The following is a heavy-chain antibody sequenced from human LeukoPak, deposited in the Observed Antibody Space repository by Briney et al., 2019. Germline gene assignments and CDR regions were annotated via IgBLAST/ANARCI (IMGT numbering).Heavy chain of an antibody. Sequence: PSETLSLTCGISGGSISSYYWSWIRQPPGKGLEWIGYIYYSGSTNYNPSLKSRVTISVDTSKNQFSLKLSSVTAADTAVYYCARANYYGMDVWGQGTTVTVSS. J-gene: IGHJ6*02. CDR2: IYYSGST. CDR1: GGSISSYY. V-gene: IGHV4-59*01. CDR3: ARANYYGMDV.